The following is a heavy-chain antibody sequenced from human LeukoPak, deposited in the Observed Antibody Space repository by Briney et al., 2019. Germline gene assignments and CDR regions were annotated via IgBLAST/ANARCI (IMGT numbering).Heavy chain of an antibody. J-gene: IGHJ4*02. V-gene: IGHV4-61*01. D-gene: IGHD4-17*01. Sequence: SETLSLTCTVSGGSFSSGSYYWSWIRQPPGKGLEWIGYIYYSGSTNYNPSLKSRVTISVDTSKNQFSLKLSSVTAADTAVYYCARKPIDDYAQSAGDYWGQGTLVTVSS. CDR1: GGSFSSGSYY. CDR3: ARKPIDDYAQSAGDY. CDR2: IYYSGST.